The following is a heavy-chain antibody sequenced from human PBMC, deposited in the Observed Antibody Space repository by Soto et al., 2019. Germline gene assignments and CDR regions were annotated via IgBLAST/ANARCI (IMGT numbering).Heavy chain of an antibody. Sequence: GASVKVSCKASGGTFSSYAISWVRQAPGQGLEWMGGIIPIFGTANYAQKFQGRVTITADESTSTAYMELSSLRSEDTAVYYCARGENDFWSGYPMHFDYWGQGXLVTVYS. CDR3: ARGENDFWSGYPMHFDY. V-gene: IGHV1-69*13. CDR2: IIPIFGTA. CDR1: GGTFSSYA. D-gene: IGHD3-3*01. J-gene: IGHJ4*02.